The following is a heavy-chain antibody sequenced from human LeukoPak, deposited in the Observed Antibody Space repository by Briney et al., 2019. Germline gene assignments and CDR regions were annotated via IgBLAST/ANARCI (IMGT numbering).Heavy chain of an antibody. Sequence: GGSLRLSCAASGFTFSSYAMHWVRQAPGKGLEWVAVISYDGSNKYYADSVKGRFTISRDNSKNTLYLQMNSLRAEDTAVYYCASHLYSSGWPTFDYWGQGTLVTVSS. CDR2: ISYDGSNK. CDR3: ASHLYSSGWPTFDY. CDR1: GFTFSSYA. J-gene: IGHJ4*02. V-gene: IGHV3-30-3*01. D-gene: IGHD6-19*01.